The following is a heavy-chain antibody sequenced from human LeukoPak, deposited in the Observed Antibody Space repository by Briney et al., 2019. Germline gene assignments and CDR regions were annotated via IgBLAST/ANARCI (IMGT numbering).Heavy chain of an antibody. D-gene: IGHD3-10*01. CDR3: AREAGKVLLWFGKTSIGNYYYYGMDV. CDR2: ISAYNGNT. CDR1: GYTFTGDG. J-gene: IGHJ6*02. V-gene: IGHV1-18*01. Sequence: AAVKVSCKPSGYTFTGDGTSGVRQAPGQGLEWMGWISAYNGNTNYAQKLQGRVTMTTGTSTSTAYMELRSLRSADTAVYYCAREAGKVLLWFGKTSIGNYYYYGMDVWGQGTTVTVSS.